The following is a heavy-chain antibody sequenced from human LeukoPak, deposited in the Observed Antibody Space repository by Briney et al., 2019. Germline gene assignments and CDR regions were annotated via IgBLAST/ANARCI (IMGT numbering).Heavy chain of an antibody. V-gene: IGHV4-39*01. CDR3: ARLMTGTTTAFDI. D-gene: IGHD1-7*01. CDR2: IYYSGST. Sequence: SETLSLTCTVSGGSISSSSYYWGWIRQPPGKGLEWIGSIYYSGSTYYNPSLKSRVTISVDTSKNQFSLKLSSVTAADTAVYYCARLMTGTTTAFDIWGQGTMVTVSS. J-gene: IGHJ3*02. CDR1: GGSISSSSYY.